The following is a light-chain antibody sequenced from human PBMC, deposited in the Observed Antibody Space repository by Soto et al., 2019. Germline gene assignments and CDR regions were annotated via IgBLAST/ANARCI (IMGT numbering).Light chain of an antibody. CDR2: HAS. Sequence: DLQMTQSPSTLSASVGDRVAITCRASQDITNCLAWYQQKPGKVPXXLIYHASSLGSGVPSRFSGSGFGTEFTLTIDSLKPDDFATYYCQQCHYLWTFGQGTKVDIK. V-gene: IGKV1-5*01. J-gene: IGKJ1*01. CDR1: QDITNC. CDR3: QQCHYLWT.